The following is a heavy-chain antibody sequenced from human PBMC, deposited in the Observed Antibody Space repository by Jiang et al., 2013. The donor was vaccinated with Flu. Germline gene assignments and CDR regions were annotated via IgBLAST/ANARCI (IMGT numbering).Heavy chain of an antibody. D-gene: IGHD4-11*01. J-gene: IGHJ3*02. CDR3: TRSVTTLAFDM. Sequence: GWVRQMPGKGLEWMGMIYPGDSDTRYSPSFQGQVTISADKSITTAYLQWSSLKASDTAMYYCTRSVTTLAFDMWGQGTMVTVSS. V-gene: IGHV5-51*01. CDR2: IYPGDSDT.